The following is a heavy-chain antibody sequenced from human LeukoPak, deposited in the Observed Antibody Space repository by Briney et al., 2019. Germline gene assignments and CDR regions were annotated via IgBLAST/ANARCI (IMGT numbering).Heavy chain of an antibody. CDR2: VIPIFGTA. Sequence: GASVKVSCKASGGTFSIYAISWVRQAPGQGLEWMGGVIPIFGTANYAQKFQGRVTITADESTSTAYMELSSLRSEDTAVYYCARGRELEVVHHTRWYFDLWGRGTLVTVSS. CDR3: ARGRELEVVHHTRWYFDL. J-gene: IGHJ2*01. D-gene: IGHD3-22*01. CDR1: GGTFSIYA. V-gene: IGHV1-69*13.